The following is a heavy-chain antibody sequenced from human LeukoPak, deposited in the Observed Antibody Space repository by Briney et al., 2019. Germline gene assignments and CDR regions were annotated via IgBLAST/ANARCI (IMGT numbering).Heavy chain of an antibody. CDR3: ARDWGIWHFDY. J-gene: IGHJ4*02. D-gene: IGHD3-16*01. CDR2: ISGLSNYI. CDR1: GFTFSSYS. V-gene: IGHV3-21*01. Sequence: GGSLRLSCAASGFTFSSYSMNWVRQAPGKGLEWVSSISGLSNYIYYEDSVKGRFTISRDYAKNSLYLQMNSLRAEDTAVYYCARDWGIWHFDYWLQGTLVIVSS.